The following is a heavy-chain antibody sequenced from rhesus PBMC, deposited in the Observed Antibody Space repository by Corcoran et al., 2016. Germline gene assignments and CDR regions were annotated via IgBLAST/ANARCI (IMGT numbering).Heavy chain of an antibody. CDR2: ISYSGST. CDR1: GGSISSSYYY. CDR3: ARAVAGRDYFDY. Sequence: QVQLQESGPGLVKPSETLSLTCAVSGGSISSSYYYWSWIRQAPGKGLEWIGYISYSGSTSYNPSLKSRVTISRDTSKNQFSLKLSSVTAADTAVYYCARAVAGRDYFDYWGQGVLVTVSS. D-gene: IGHD6-37*01. V-gene: IGHV4-122*02. J-gene: IGHJ4*01.